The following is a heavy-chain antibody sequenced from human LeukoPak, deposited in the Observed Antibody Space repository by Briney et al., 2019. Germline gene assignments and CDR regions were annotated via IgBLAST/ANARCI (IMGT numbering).Heavy chain of an antibody. CDR3: ASGGAFGVVSYYYMDV. J-gene: IGHJ6*03. CDR1: GLTFSRET. D-gene: IGHD3-3*01. V-gene: IGHV3-21*01. Sequence: PGGTLRLSCVVSGLTFSRETMGWVRQAPGKGLEWVSSISRSSSYIYYADSVKGRFTISRDNTKNSLYLQMNSLRAEDTAVYYCASGGAFGVVSYYYMDVWGKGTTVTVSS. CDR2: ISRSSSYI.